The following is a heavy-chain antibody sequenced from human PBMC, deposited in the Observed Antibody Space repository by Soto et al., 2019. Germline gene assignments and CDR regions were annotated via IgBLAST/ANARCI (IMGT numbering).Heavy chain of an antibody. V-gene: IGHV3-13*01. D-gene: IGHD3-3*01. Sequence: GGSLRLSCAASGFTFSSYDMHWVRQATGKGLEWVSAIGTAGDTYYPGSVKGRFTISRENAKNSLYLQMNSLRAEDTAVYYCARGDFWSGYYPEYYFDYWGQGT. CDR2: IGTAGDT. CDR1: GFTFSSYD. J-gene: IGHJ4*02. CDR3: ARGDFWSGYYPEYYFDY.